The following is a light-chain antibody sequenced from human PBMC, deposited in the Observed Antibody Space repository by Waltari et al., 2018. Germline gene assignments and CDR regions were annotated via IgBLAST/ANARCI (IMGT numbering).Light chain of an antibody. CDR3: QQYYSTPRAYT. V-gene: IGKV4-1*01. Sequence: DIVMTQSPDSLAVSLGERVTINCKSSQSVLYSSNNKNYLAWYQQKPGQPPKLLIYWASTRESGVPDRFSGSGSGTDFTLTISSLQAEDVAVYYCQQYYSTPRAYTFGQGTKLEIK. CDR1: QSVLYSSNNKNY. CDR2: WAS. J-gene: IGKJ2*01.